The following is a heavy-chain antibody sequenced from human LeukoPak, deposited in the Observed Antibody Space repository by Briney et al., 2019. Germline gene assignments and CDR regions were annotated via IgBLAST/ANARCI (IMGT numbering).Heavy chain of an antibody. V-gene: IGHV3-7*01. CDR3: ARDAETYDWSGGYFDY. CDR2: IKKDGSEK. D-gene: IGHD3-3*01. Sequence: GGSLRLSCAAAGFTLNNYWMSWVRQAPGKGPEWVANIKKDGSEKNYVDSVKGRFTISRDNAKNSLYLQMNSLRAEDTAVYYCARDAETYDWSGGYFDYWGQGTLVTVSS. CDR1: GFTLNNYW. J-gene: IGHJ4*02.